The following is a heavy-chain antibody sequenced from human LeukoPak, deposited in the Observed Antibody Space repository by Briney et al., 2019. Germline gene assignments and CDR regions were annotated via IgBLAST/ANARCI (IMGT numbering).Heavy chain of an antibody. CDR3: ARGYSSSWGGSDY. D-gene: IGHD6-13*01. CDR1: GFTFSDYY. J-gene: IGHJ4*02. V-gene: IGHV4-34*01. CDR2: IYHSGST. Sequence: GSLRLSCAASGFTFSDYYMSWVRQPPGKGLEWIGEIYHSGSTNYNPSLKSRVTISVDKSKNQFSLKMSCVTAADTAVYYCARGYSSSWGGSDYWGQGTLVTVSS.